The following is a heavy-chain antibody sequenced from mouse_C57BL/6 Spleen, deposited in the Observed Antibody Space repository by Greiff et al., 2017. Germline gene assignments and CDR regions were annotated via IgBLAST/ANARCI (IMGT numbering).Heavy chain of an antibody. CDR1: GYAFSSSW. J-gene: IGHJ1*03. CDR3: AREGVQSDWYFDV. CDR2: IYPGDGDT. Sequence: QVQLQQSGPELVKPGASVKISCKASGYAFSSSWMNWVKQRPGKGLEWIGRIYPGDGDTNYNGKFKGKATLTADKSSSTAYMQLSSLTSEASAVYFCAREGVQSDWYFDVWGTGTTVTVSS. V-gene: IGHV1-82*01.